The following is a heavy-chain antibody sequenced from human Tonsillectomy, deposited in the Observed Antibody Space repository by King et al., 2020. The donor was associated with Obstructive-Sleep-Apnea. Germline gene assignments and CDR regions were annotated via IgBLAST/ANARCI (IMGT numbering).Heavy chain of an antibody. Sequence: QLVQSATEVKKPGASVKVSCKASGYTFRNYGISWVRQAPGQGLEWMGWISGYNGNTDYAPKVQGRVTMTTDTSTNTAYMELRSLRSVDTAVYYCARAIKLLYFGESFPYGMDVWGQGTTVTVSS. CDR2: ISGYNGNT. J-gene: IGHJ6*02. CDR1: GYTFRNYG. D-gene: IGHD3-10*01. CDR3: ARAIKLLYFGESFPYGMDV. V-gene: IGHV1-18*01.